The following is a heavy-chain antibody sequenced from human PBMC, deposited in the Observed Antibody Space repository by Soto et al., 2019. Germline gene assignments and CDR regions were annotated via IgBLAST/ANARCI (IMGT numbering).Heavy chain of an antibody. V-gene: IGHV1-18*01. J-gene: IGHJ1*01. CDR1: GYTFTGYA. Sequence: QVQLVQSGAEVKRPGASVKVSCKASGYTFTGYAFSWVRQAPGQGLEWMGWISAYSGHTVYSQKFQDRVTMTTDPSTTTTYLEVRSMGSDDTAVYYCARCSSDYSADGLSLKYWGQGNLVTVS. CDR2: ISAYSGHT. D-gene: IGHD4-4*01. CDR3: ARCSSDYSADGLSLKY.